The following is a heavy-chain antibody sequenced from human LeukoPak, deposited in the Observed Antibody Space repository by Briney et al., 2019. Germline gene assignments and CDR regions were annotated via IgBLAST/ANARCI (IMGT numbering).Heavy chain of an antibody. J-gene: IGHJ4*02. CDR2: ISSGGAT. CDR3: TRNNDYDRSFAY. CDR1: GYTFRSYG. D-gene: IGHD4-17*01. V-gene: IGHV3-23*01. Sequence: QPGGSLRLTCAASGYTFRSYGMSWVRQAPGKGLEWVSAISSGGATDYADSVKGRFTISRDNSKNTLYLQMNSLRAEDTAIYYCTRNNDYDRSFAYWGQGTLVTVSS.